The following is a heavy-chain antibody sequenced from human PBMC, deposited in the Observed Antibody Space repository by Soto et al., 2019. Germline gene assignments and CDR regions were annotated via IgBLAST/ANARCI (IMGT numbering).Heavy chain of an antibody. CDR1: GGSFSGYY. V-gene: IGHV4-34*01. CDR3: ARCSYRIRNFDY. D-gene: IGHD3-16*02. Sequence: PSETLSLTCAVYGGSFSGYYWSWIRQPPGKGLEWIGEINHSGSTNYNPSLKSRVTISVDTSKNQFSLKLSSVTAADTAVYYCARCSYRIRNFDYWGQGTLVTVSS. CDR2: INHSGST. J-gene: IGHJ4*02.